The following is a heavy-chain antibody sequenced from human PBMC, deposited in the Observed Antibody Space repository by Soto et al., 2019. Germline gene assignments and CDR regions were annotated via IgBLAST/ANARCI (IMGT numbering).Heavy chain of an antibody. V-gene: IGHV4-61*01. CDR2: IYYSGST. D-gene: IGHD3-22*01. CDR1: GGSVSSGSYY. Sequence: PSETLSLTCTVSGGSVSSGSYYWSWIRQPPGKGLEWIGYIYYSGSTNYNPSLKSRVTISVDTSKNQFSLKLSSVTAADTAVYYCARGYYDSSGYTTDYFDYWGQGTLVTVSS. CDR3: ARGYYDSSGYTTDYFDY. J-gene: IGHJ4*02.